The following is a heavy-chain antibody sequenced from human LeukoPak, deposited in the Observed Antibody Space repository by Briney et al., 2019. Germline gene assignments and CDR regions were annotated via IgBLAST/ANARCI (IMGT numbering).Heavy chain of an antibody. V-gene: IGHV4-59*01. J-gene: IGHJ3*01. CDR2: IYYSGST. CDR1: GGSISSYY. Sequence: SETLSLTCTVSGGSISSYYWSWIRQPPGKGLEWIGYIYYSGSTNYNPSLKSRVTISVDTSKNQFSLKLSSVTAADTAVYYCARVRAYGDPPYDAFDVWGQGTMVTVSS. CDR3: ARVRAYGDPPYDAFDV. D-gene: IGHD4-17*01.